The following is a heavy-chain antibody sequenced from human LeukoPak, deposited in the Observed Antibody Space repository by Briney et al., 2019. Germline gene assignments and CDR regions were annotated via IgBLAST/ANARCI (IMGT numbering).Heavy chain of an antibody. J-gene: IGHJ4*02. V-gene: IGHV1-69*13. CDR2: IIPIFGTA. D-gene: IGHD2-15*01. Sequence: GASVKVSCKASGDTFTSYAISWVRQAPGQGLEWMGGIIPIFGTANYAQKFQGRVTITADESTSTAYMELSSLRSEDTAVYYCAKDWSSSCYSSSCYYWGQGTLVTVSS. CDR3: AKDWSSSCYSSSCYY. CDR1: GDTFTSYA.